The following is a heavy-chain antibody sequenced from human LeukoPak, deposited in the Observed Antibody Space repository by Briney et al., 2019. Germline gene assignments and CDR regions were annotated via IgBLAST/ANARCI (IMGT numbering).Heavy chain of an antibody. CDR2: IHHSGNT. J-gene: IGHJ4*02. V-gene: IGHV4-30-4*01. Sequence: SQTLSLTCTVSGGSISSGDYYWSWIRQPPGKGLEWIGYIHHSGNTYYNPSLKSRVNISLDTSKNQFSLKLSSGTAADTAVYYCARGRWVRYFDWLVSHCFDYWGQGTLVTVSS. CDR1: GGSISSGDYY. CDR3: ARGRWVRYFDWLVSHCFDY. D-gene: IGHD3-9*01.